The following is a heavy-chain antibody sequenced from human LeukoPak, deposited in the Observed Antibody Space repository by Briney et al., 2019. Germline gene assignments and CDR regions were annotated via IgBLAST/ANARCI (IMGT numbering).Heavy chain of an antibody. V-gene: IGHV4-59*01. CDR1: GGSISSYY. CDR2: IYYSGST. CDR3: ARVETPVTTTPPFDH. D-gene: IGHD4-17*01. J-gene: IGHJ4*02. Sequence: SETLSLTCTVSGGSISSYYWSWIRQPPGKGLEWIGHIYYSGSTNYNPSLKSRVTISVDTSKNQFSLKLSSVTAADTAVYYCARVETPVTTTPPFDHWGQGTLVTVSS.